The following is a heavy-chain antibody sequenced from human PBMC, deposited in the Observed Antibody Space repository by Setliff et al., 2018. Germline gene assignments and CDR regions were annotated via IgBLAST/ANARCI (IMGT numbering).Heavy chain of an antibody. D-gene: IGHD3-22*01. J-gene: IGHJ4*02. V-gene: IGHV1-18*03. CDR2: ISPHYGST. Sequence: ASVKVSCKTSGYSFTVFGISWVRQAPGQGLEWMGWISPHYGSTNYAQKFQGRVTMTTDTSTSTAYMELTSLTSDDMALYYCVRGQGPRTVVAIPFDHWGQGTLVTVSS. CDR1: GYSFTVFG. CDR3: VRGQGPRTVVAIPFDH.